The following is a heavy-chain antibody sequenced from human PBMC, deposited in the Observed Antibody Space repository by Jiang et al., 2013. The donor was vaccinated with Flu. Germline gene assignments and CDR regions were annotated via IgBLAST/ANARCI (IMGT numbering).Heavy chain of an antibody. CDR1: GGSISSSSYY. CDR2: IYYSGST. CDR3: ARAHDDYGARFFDY. V-gene: IGHV4-39*01. D-gene: IGHD4-17*01. Sequence: GPGLVKPSETLSLTCTVSGGSISSSSYYWGWIRQPPGKGLEWIGSIYYSGSTYYNPSLKSRVTISVDTSKNQFSLKLSSVTAADTAVYYCARAHDDYGARFFDYWGQGTLVTVSS. J-gene: IGHJ4*02.